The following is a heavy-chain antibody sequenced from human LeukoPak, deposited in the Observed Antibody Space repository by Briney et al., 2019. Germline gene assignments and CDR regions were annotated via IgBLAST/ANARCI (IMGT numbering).Heavy chain of an antibody. CDR1: GGTFSSYA. CDR2: IIPILGIA. D-gene: IGHD2-2*01. CDR3: ARDDIVVVPAGRGYFDY. J-gene: IGHJ4*02. Sequence: ASVKVSCKASGGTFSSYAISWVRQAPGQGLEWMGRIIPILGIANYAQKFQGRVTITADKSTSTAYMELSSLRSEDAAVYYCARDDIVVVPAGRGYFDYWGQGTLVTVSS. V-gene: IGHV1-69*04.